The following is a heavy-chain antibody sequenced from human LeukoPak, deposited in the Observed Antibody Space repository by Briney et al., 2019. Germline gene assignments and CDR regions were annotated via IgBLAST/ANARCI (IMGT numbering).Heavy chain of an antibody. J-gene: IGHJ6*02. V-gene: IGHV4-31*03. D-gene: IGHD4-11*01. CDR3: ARGTVNYCMDV. CDR1: DGSISSGGYY. CDR2: IYYSVRT. Sequence: PSQTLSLTCTVSDGSISSGGYYWSWIRQDPGKGLEWIGYIYYSVRTYYNPSLKSRVTISVDTSKNQFSLKLSSVTAADTAVYYCARGTVNYCMDVWGQGTTVTDCS.